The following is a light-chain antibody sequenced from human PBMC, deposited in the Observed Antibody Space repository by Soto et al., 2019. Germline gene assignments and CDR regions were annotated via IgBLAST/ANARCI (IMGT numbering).Light chain of an antibody. V-gene: IGKV3-11*01. Sequence: EIVLTQSPATLSLSPGERATLSCRASQSVSGYLAWYQHKPGQAPRLLIYDASNRASGIPARFSASGSVTDFTLTISSLEAEDFAVYYCQQRSNWPVTCGQGTKLEIK. J-gene: IGKJ2*01. CDR3: QQRSNWPVT. CDR1: QSVSGY. CDR2: DAS.